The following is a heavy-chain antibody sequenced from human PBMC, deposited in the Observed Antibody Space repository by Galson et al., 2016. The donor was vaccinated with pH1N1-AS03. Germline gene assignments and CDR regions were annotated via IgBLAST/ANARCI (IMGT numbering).Heavy chain of an antibody. CDR3: ARGPNIAGAGPFHI. J-gene: IGHJ4*02. V-gene: IGHV1-18*01. D-gene: IGHD6-19*01. CDR1: GYTLSSYG. CDR2: ISTYNNDT. Sequence: SVKVSCKASGYTLSSYGINWVRQAPGQGLEWMGWISTYNNDTNYAQTLQGRVTMTTDTSTNTAYIELRSLRSDDTAVYYCARGPNIAGAGPFHIWGQGTLVTVSS.